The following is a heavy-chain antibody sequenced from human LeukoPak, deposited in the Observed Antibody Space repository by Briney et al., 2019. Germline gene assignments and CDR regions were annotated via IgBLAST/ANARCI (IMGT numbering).Heavy chain of an antibody. CDR1: GFTVSSNY. Sequence: PGGSLRLSCAASGFTVSSNYMSWVRQAPGKGLEWVSVIYSGGSTYYADSVKGRFTISRDNSKNTLYLQMNSLRAEDTAVYYCARVAARPRYYYYGMDVWGQGTTVTVSS. J-gene: IGHJ6*02. V-gene: IGHV3-53*01. CDR2: IYSGGST. D-gene: IGHD6-6*01. CDR3: ARVAARPRYYYYGMDV.